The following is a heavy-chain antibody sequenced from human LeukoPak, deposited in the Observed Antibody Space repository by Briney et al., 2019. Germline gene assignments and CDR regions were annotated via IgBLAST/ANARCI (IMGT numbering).Heavy chain of an antibody. CDR3: ARSVVGATGEVPFDY. CDR1: GGSVSSGSYY. Sequence: SETLSLTCTVSGGSVSSGSYYWSWIRQPPGKGLEWIGYIYYSGSTNYNPSLKSRVTISVDTSKNQFSLKLSSVTAADTAVYYCARSVVGATGEVPFDYWGQGTLVTVSS. CDR2: IYYSGST. J-gene: IGHJ4*02. V-gene: IGHV4-61*01. D-gene: IGHD1-26*01.